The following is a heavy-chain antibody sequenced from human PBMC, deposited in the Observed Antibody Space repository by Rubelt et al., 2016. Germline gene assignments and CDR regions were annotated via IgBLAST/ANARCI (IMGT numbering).Heavy chain of an antibody. CDR2: ITHSGST. D-gene: IGHD5-18*01. CDR3: ARGRVVARITEDTAMVPD. CDR1: GGSFSGYY. Sequence: QVRLQQWGAGLLKSSETLSLTCAVYGGSFSGYYWSWIRQPPGKGLEWIGEITHSGSTNYNPSLKSRVTISVDTSKSQFSLKLSSVTAADTAVDYCARGRVVARITEDTAMVPDWGQGTLVTVSS. J-gene: IGHJ4*02. V-gene: IGHV4-34*01.